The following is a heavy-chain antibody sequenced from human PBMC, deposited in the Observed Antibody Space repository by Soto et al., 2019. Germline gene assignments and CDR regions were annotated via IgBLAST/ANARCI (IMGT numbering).Heavy chain of an antibody. Sequence: SETLSLTCTVSGGSVSSGSYYWSWIRQPPGKGLEWIGYIYYSGSTNYNPSLKSRVTISVDTSKNQFSLKLSSVTAADTAVYYCARAGPLTGNPRFYYFDYWGQGTRVTVSS. CDR2: IYYSGST. J-gene: IGHJ4*02. V-gene: IGHV4-61*01. CDR1: GGSVSSGSYY. D-gene: IGHD1-20*01. CDR3: ARAGPLTGNPRFYYFDY.